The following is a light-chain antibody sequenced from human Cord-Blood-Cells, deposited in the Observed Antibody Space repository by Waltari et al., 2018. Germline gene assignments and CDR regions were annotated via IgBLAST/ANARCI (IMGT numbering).Light chain of an antibody. V-gene: IGKV3-20*01. CDR3: QQYGSSPT. CDR2: GAS. J-gene: IGKJ2*01. Sequence: EIVLTPSPGTLSLSPGDRVTLSCRASHTVSSSYLAWYQQKPGQAPRRLIYGASSRATGIPDRFSGSGSGTDFTLTISRLEPEDFAVYYCQQYGSSPTFGQGTKLEIK. CDR1: HTVSSSY.